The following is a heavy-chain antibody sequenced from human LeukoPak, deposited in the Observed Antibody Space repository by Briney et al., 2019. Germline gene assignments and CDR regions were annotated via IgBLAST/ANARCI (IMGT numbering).Heavy chain of an antibody. J-gene: IGHJ5*02. CDR1: GGSISSGGYS. CDR2: IYHSGST. CDR3: ARASGFGELLKGKRWFDP. D-gene: IGHD3-10*01. Sequence: SQTLSLTCAVSGGSISSGGYSWSWIRQPPGKGLEWIEYIYHSGSTYYNPSLKSRVTISVDRSKNQFSLKLSSVTAADTAVYYCARASGFGELLKGKRWFDPWGQGTLVTVSS. V-gene: IGHV4-30-2*01.